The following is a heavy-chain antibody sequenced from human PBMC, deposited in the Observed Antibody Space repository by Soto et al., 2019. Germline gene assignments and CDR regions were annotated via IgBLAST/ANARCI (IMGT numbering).Heavy chain of an antibody. Sequence: EVQLLESGGGLVQPGRSLRLSCAASGFTFSSYAMNWVPQAPGKGLEWVSAMSGTGGSTYYADSVKGRFTISRDNSKNTLFLQMNRLRVEDTAVFYCAKAGFSSGWSPSYFDYWGQGTLVTVSS. CDR3: AKAGFSSGWSPSYFDY. CDR1: GFTFSSYA. V-gene: IGHV3-23*01. J-gene: IGHJ4*02. D-gene: IGHD6-19*01. CDR2: MSGTGGST.